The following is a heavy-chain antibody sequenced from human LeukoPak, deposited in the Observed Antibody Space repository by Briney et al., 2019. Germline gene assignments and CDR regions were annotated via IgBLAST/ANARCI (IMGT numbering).Heavy chain of an antibody. CDR3: ARDRVATFYWYFDL. V-gene: IGHV4-61*02. CDR2: IYTSGST. D-gene: IGHD5-12*01. J-gene: IGHJ2*01. CDR1: GGSISSGSYY. Sequence: KASQTLSLTCTVSGGSISSGSYYWSWIRQPAGKGLEWIGRIYTSGSTNYNPSLKSRVTISVDTSKKQFSLKLSSVTAADTAVYYCARDRVATFYWYFDLWGRGTLVTVSS.